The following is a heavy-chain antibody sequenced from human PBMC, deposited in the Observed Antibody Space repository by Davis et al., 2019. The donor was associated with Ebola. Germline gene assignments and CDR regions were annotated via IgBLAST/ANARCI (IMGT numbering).Heavy chain of an antibody. CDR1: AYTFFNYY. D-gene: IGHD5-12*01. J-gene: IGHJ3*02. CDR2: INPNDGRT. Sequence: ASSLVICNASAYTFFNYYLHWVRQARGQGLEWLRMINPNDGRTIYAQKFQGSVTVTRDTSTTTVYMDLSSLRSKDTALYYCTTARGQDSGYEVFDNWGQGTMVTVSS. CDR3: TTARGQDSGYEVFDN. V-gene: IGHV1-46*03.